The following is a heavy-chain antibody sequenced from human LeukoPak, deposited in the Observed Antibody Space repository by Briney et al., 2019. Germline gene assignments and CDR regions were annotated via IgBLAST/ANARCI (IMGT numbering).Heavy chain of an antibody. Sequence: PSETLSLTCAVYGGSFSGYSWTWIRQPPGKGLEWIGELNYSGSTNYNPSLKSRVTISVDTSKNQFSLKLSSVTAADTAVFYCARGRQSGYYRGNYFDYWGQGTLVTVSS. CDR1: GGSFSGYS. D-gene: IGHD3-3*01. J-gene: IGHJ4*02. CDR2: LNYSGST. CDR3: ARGRQSGYYRGNYFDY. V-gene: IGHV4-34*01.